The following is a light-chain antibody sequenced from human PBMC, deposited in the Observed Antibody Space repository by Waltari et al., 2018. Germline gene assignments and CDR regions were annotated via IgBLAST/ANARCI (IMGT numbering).Light chain of an antibody. CDR2: LGS. Sequence: DIVMTQSPLSLPVTPGEPASISCRSSQSLLHSNGNNYWDWYLQKPGQSPQLLIYLGSNRAAGVPDRFSGSGSGTDFTLYISRVEAEDVGVYYCMQALQTPLTFGGGTKAEIK. J-gene: IGKJ4*01. CDR3: MQALQTPLT. V-gene: IGKV2-28*01. CDR1: QSLLHSNGNNY.